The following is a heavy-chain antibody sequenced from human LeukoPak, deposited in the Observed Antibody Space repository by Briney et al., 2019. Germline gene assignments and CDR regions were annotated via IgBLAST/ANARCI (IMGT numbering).Heavy chain of an antibody. J-gene: IGHJ3*02. CDR3: ASSSGYSSGWGGDAFDI. V-gene: IGHV3-7*03. CDR1: GFTFSSYW. Sequence: GGSLRLSCAASGFTFSSYWMSWVRQAPGKGLEWVANIKQDGSEKYYVDSVKGRFTISGDNAKNSLYLQMNSLRAEDTAVYYCASSSGYSSGWGGDAFDIWGQGTMVTVSS. D-gene: IGHD6-19*01. CDR2: IKQDGSEK.